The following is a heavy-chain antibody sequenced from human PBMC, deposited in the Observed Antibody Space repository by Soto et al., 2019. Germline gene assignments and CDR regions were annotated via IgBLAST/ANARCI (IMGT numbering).Heavy chain of an antibody. D-gene: IGHD6-19*01. CDR2: IKKKTDGGTT. V-gene: IGHV3-15*01. CDR1: GFTFTNAW. J-gene: IGHJ6*02. Sequence: GGSLRLSCAASGFTFTNAWMSWVRQAPGKGREWVGRIKKKTDGGTTDYAAPVKGRFPLSREDSKNTLYLQMKSLKNEDTGVYYCTTGQWRVGGYYYGLDVWGHGTTVTVSS. CDR3: TTGQWRVGGYYYGLDV.